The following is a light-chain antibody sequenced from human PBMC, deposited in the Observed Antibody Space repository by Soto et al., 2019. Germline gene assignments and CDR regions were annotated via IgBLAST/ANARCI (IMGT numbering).Light chain of an antibody. CDR2: AAS. CDR3: QQYNNWTWT. J-gene: IGKJ1*01. CDR1: QSISSY. Sequence: IQVTQSPSALSTYLVNIVTIAGLASQSISSYLNWYQQKPGKAPKLLIYAASSLQSGVPSRFSGSGSGTDFTLTISSLQSEDFAVYYCQQYNNWTWTFGQGSKVDIK. V-gene: IGKV1-39*01.